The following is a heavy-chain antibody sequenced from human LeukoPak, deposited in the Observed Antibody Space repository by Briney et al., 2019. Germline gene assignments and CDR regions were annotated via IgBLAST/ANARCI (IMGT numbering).Heavy chain of an antibody. CDR2: INQDGSEK. J-gene: IGHJ4*02. V-gene: IGHV3-7*02. D-gene: IGHD3-10*01. CDR1: GFTFSSHW. Sequence: GGSLRLSCAASGFTFSSHWMSWVRQAPGKGLEWVANINQDGSEKYYVDSVKGRFTISRDNAKNTLYLQMNSLRAEDTAVYYCARVLNYGFDYWGQGTLVTVSS. CDR3: ARVLNYGFDY.